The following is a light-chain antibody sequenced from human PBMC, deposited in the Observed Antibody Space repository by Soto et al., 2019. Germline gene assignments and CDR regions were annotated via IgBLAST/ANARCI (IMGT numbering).Light chain of an antibody. V-gene: IGKV3-15*01. CDR3: QQYDTWLVWT. J-gene: IGKJ1*01. CDR2: GAS. CDR1: QSVSSN. Sequence: IVLTQSPATLSVSPGDTATLSCRANQSVSSNLAWYQQKPGQAPRLLIYGASTRATAIPARFSGSGSGTKFTLNITSLQSEDIAVYYCQQYDTWLVWTFGQGTKVEI.